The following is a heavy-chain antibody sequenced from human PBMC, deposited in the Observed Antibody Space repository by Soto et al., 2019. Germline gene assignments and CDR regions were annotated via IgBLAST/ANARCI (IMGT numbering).Heavy chain of an antibody. CDR1: GFTFSSYG. CDR2: SSATGAGT. D-gene: IGHD1-7*01. J-gene: IGHJ4*02. CDR3: AKERLAGGNYVFYSDF. V-gene: IGHV3-23*01. Sequence: EVPLLESGGGLVQPGGSLRLSCAASGFTFSSYGMTWVRQAPGQGLEWVSFSSATGAGTYYADSVKGRFTISRDNSKNTLYLQMTSLRADDTAVYYCAKERLAGGNYVFYSDFWGQGALLIVPS.